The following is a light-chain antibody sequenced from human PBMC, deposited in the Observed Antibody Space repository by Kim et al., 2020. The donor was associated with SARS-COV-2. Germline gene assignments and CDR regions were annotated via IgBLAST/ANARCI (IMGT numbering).Light chain of an antibody. CDR3: QQYDNLPLT. CDR1: QNISND. Sequence: SASIGDRVTITCQASQNISNDLTWHQQKPGKAPMVLIDDASTLETGVPSRFSGGESGTDFTFTISSLQPEDVATYYCQQYDNLPLTFGGGTKLEI. J-gene: IGKJ4*01. CDR2: DAS. V-gene: IGKV1-33*01.